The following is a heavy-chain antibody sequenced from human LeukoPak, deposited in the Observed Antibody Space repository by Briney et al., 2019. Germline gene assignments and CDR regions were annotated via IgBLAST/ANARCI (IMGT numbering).Heavy chain of an antibody. J-gene: IGHJ1*01. D-gene: IGHD3-9*01. Sequence: PGGSLRLSCVASGFTFSDYYMCWIRQAPGEGLEWVSYISSSGSTIYYADSVKGRFTISRDNAKNSLYLQMNSLRAEDTAVYYCARDILTGSQSRFQHWGQGTLVTVSS. V-gene: IGHV3-11*04. CDR1: GFTFSDYY. CDR2: ISSSGSTI. CDR3: ARDILTGSQSRFQH.